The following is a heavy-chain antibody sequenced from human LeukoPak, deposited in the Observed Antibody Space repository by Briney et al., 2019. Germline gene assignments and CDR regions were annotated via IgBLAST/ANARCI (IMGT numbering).Heavy chain of an antibody. D-gene: IGHD2-2*01. J-gene: IGHJ4*02. Sequence: SETLSLTCAVYGGSFSGYYWSWIRQPPGNGLEWIGEINHSGSTNYNPSLKSRVTISVDTSKNQFSLKLSSVTAADTAVYYCASYRPLGYCSSTSCRATMDTAMENWGQGTLVTVSS. CDR2: INHSGST. V-gene: IGHV4-34*01. CDR1: GGSFSGYY. CDR3: ASYRPLGYCSSTSCRATMDTAMEN.